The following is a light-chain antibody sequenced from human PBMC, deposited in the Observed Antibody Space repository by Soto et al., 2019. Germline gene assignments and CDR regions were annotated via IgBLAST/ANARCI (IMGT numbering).Light chain of an antibody. CDR1: QTISSW. CDR3: QLYNSYSEA. Sequence: DIQMTQSPSTLSGSVGDRVTITCRASQTISSWLAWYQQKPGKAPKLLIYKASTKKSGVPSRFSGSGSGTEFPLTISSLQPDDFATYYCQLYNSYSEAFGHGTKVELK. V-gene: IGKV1-5*03. CDR2: KAS. J-gene: IGKJ1*01.